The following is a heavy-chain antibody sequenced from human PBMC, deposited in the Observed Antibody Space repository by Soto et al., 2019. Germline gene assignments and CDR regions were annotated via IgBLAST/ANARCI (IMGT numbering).Heavy chain of an antibody. CDR2: INHSGST. D-gene: IGHD4-17*01. CDR3: ARGYGDYYYYYGMDV. V-gene: IGHV4-34*01. CDR1: GGSFSGYY. J-gene: IGHJ6*02. Sequence: QVQLQQWGAGLLKPSETLSLTCAVYGGSFSGYYWSWIRQPPGKGLEWIGEINHSGSTNYNPSLKSRVTISVDTSMNQFSLKLSSVTAADTAVYYCARGYGDYYYYYGMDVWGQGTTVTVSS.